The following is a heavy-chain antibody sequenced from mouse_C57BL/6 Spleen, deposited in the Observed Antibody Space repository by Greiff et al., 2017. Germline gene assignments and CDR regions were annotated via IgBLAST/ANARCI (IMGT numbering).Heavy chain of an antibody. V-gene: IGHV3-6*01. Sequence: ESGPGLVKPSQSLSLTCSVTGYSITSGYYWNWIRQFPGNKLEWMGYISYDGSNNYNPSLKNRISITRDTSKNQFFLKLNSVTTEDTATYYCARYYYGSSPHWYFDVWGTGTTVTVSS. J-gene: IGHJ1*03. CDR1: GYSITSGYY. D-gene: IGHD1-1*01. CDR3: ARYYYGSSPHWYFDV. CDR2: ISYDGSN.